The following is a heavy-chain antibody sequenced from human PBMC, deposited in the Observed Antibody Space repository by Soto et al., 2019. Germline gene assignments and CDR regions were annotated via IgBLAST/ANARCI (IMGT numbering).Heavy chain of an antibody. CDR1: GFTFSSDW. CDR3: ASTVVTGY. D-gene: IGHD2-15*01. Sequence: HPGGSLRLSCAASGFTFSSDWMHWVRQAPGKGRVWVSRINSDGSSTSYADSVKGRFTISRDNAKNTLYLQMNSLRAEDTAVYYCASTVVTGYWGQGTPVTVSS. CDR2: INSDGSST. J-gene: IGHJ4*02. V-gene: IGHV3-74*01.